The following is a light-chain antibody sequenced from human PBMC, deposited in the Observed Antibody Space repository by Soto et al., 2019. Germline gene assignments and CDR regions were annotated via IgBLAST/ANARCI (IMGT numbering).Light chain of an antibody. V-gene: IGKV3-11*01. CDR2: DAS. CDR3: QQRNNWPLT. Sequence: ETVLTQSPATLSLSPGERATLSCRASQSVSSQLAWYQQKPGQAPRLLIYDASNRATGIPDRFRGSGSGTDFTLTISSLEPEDCAVYFCQQRNNWPLTFGGGTKVDIK. J-gene: IGKJ4*01. CDR1: QSVSSQ.